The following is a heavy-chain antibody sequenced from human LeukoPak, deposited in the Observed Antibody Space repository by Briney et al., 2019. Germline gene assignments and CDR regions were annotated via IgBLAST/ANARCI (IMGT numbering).Heavy chain of an antibody. CDR3: ARDSGYCSSTSCYVYYYMDV. J-gene: IGHJ6*03. D-gene: IGHD2-2*01. CDR2: IYYSGST. V-gene: IGHV4-39*07. CDR1: GGSISSSSYY. Sequence: PSETLSLTCTVSGGSISSSSYYWGWIRQPPGKGLEWIGSIYYSGSTYYNPSLKSRVTISVDTSKNQFSLKLSSVTAADTAVYYCARDSGYCSSTSCYVYYYMDVWGKGTTVTVSS.